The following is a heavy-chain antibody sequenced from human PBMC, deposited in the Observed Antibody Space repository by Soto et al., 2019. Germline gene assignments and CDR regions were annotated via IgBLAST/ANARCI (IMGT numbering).Heavy chain of an antibody. Sequence: GASVKVSCKASDYTFRSYGISWVRQAPGQGLEWVGWISAYNGDTHYAPKFQDRITLTTETSTDTAYMELRSLRLDDTAVYYCARAGVGSYSPYYYYGMDVWGQGTTVTVSS. D-gene: IGHD1-26*01. CDR2: ISAYNGDT. CDR1: DYTFRSYG. J-gene: IGHJ6*02. CDR3: ARAGVGSYSPYYYYGMDV. V-gene: IGHV1-18*04.